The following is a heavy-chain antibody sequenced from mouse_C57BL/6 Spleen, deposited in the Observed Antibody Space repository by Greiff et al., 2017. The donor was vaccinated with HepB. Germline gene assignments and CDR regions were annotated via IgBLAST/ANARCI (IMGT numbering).Heavy chain of an antibody. D-gene: IGHD3-2*02. Sequence: EVKLMESGGGLVKPGGSLKLSCAASGFTFSSYAMSWVRQTPEKRLEWVATISDGGSYTYYPDNVKGRFTISRDNAKNNLYLQMSHLKSEDTAMYYCARGGSSGYNFDYWGQGTTLTVSS. CDR1: GFTFSSYA. CDR3: ARGGSSGYNFDY. V-gene: IGHV5-4*03. J-gene: IGHJ2*01. CDR2: ISDGGSYT.